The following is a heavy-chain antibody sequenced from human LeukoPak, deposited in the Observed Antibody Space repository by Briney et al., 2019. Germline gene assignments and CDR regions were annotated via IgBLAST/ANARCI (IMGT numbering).Heavy chain of an antibody. CDR2: VRASGDNT. J-gene: IGHJ5*02. CDR3: ARDFSSSGPNWFDP. Sequence: PGGSLRLSCAASGFSFSSYVMSWVRQAPGKGLEWVPAVRASGDNTYYADSVKGRFTIARDNSKDTLSLQMNSLRAEDTAVYYCARDFSSSGPNWFDPWGQGTLVTVSS. CDR1: GFSFSSYV. V-gene: IGHV3-23*01. D-gene: IGHD6-19*01.